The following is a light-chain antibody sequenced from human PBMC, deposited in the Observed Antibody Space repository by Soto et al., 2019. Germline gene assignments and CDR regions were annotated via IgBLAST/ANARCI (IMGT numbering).Light chain of an antibody. CDR2: GGS. Sequence: EVVMTHSPATLSVSPLEMATLSFRASQSVITNLAWYQQKPGQSPRLLIYGGSTRATAFPARFSGSGSGTEFTLTISSLQSEDFAVYYCQKYNNWPITFGQGTRLEI. V-gene: IGKV3-15*01. CDR3: QKYNNWPIT. CDR1: QSVITN. J-gene: IGKJ5*01.